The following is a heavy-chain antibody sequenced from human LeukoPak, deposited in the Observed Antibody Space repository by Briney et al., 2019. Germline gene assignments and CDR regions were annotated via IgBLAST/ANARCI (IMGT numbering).Heavy chain of an antibody. J-gene: IGHJ4*02. CDR2: ISAYNVNT. V-gene: IGHV1-18*01. D-gene: IGHD3-16*01. Sequence: ASVKVSCKASGYTFTIYGISCVRQAPGQGREWMGWISAYNVNTNYAQKLQGRGTMTTATSTSTAYRALRSPRSHHTAVYYCARGVWGLIDYWGQGTLVTVSS. CDR1: GYTFTIYG. CDR3: ARGVWGLIDY.